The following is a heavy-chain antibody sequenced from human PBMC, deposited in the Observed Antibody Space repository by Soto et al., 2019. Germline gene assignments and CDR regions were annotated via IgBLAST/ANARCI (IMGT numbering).Heavy chain of an antibody. CDR1: GFTFSRNA. D-gene: IGHD6-13*01. J-gene: IGHJ4*02. CDR3: AKVFGIATAGDFDY. CDR2: ISASDSST. Sequence: EVQLLESGGGLVQPGGSLRLSCAASGFTFSRNAMTWVRQAPGKGLEWVSSISASDSSTYYADSVKGRFTISRDNSKNTLFLQMDSLRAEDTALYYCAKVFGIATAGDFDYWGQGTLVTVSS. V-gene: IGHV3-23*01.